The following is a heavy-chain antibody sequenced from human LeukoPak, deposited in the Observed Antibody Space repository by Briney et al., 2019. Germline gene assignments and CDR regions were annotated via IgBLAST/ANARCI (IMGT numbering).Heavy chain of an antibody. Sequence: GGSLGLSCAASGFTFSSYGMHWVRQAPGKGLEWVAFIRYDGSNKYYADSVKGRFTISRDNSKNTLYLQMNSLRAEDTAVYYCASLPAIRDDYWGQGTLVTVSS. CDR2: IRYDGSNK. CDR3: ASLPAIRDDY. D-gene: IGHD2-21*02. V-gene: IGHV3-30*02. CDR1: GFTFSSYG. J-gene: IGHJ4*02.